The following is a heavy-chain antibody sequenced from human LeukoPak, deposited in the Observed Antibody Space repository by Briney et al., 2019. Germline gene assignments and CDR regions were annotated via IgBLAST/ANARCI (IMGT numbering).Heavy chain of an antibody. CDR3: AKGDCGSSSCTRLDN. Sequence: GGSLRLSCAASGFTFDDYGMHRVRQAPGKGLEWVSGISWNGGGVGYAASVKGRFTISRDNAKKSLFLQMNSLRPEDTALYYCAKGDCGSSSCTRLDNWGQEPWSPSPQ. D-gene: IGHD2-2*01. J-gene: IGHJ4*01. CDR1: GFTFDDYG. CDR2: ISWNGGGV. V-gene: IGHV3-9*01.